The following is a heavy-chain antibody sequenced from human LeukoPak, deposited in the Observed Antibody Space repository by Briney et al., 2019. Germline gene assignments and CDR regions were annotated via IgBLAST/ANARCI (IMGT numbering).Heavy chain of an antibody. D-gene: IGHD3-10*01. CDR2: IYTRGTS. CDR1: GGSISSGSYY. Sequence: PSETLSLTCTVSGGSISSGSYYWSWIRQPAGKGLEWIGRIYTRGTSNYNPSLKSRVTILADTSKNQFSLKLSSVTAADTAVYYCARCPMVRGHYYYYMDVWGKGTTVTVSS. CDR3: ARCPMVRGHYYYYMDV. V-gene: IGHV4-61*02. J-gene: IGHJ6*03.